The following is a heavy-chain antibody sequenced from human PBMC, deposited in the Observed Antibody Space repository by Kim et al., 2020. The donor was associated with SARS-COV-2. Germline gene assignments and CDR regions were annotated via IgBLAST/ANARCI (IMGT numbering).Heavy chain of an antibody. D-gene: IGHD6-19*01. CDR3: AREGRQWLAKHYFDY. CDR2: IWYDGSNK. CDR1: GFTFSSYG. V-gene: IGHV3-33*01. Sequence: GGSLRLSCAASGFTFSSYGMHWVRQAPGKGLEWVAVIWYDGSNKYYADSVKGRFTISRDNSKNTLYLQMNSLRAEDTAVYYCAREGRQWLAKHYFDYWGQGALVTVSS. J-gene: IGHJ4*02.